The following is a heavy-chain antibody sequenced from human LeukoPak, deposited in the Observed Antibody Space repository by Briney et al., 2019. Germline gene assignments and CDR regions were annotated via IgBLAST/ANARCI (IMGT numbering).Heavy chain of an antibody. Sequence: SETLSLTCVVSGDSVSSTNYYWGWIRQPPGKGLEWIGTTHYSGNTYYNPSLKSRVTISVDTSKNQFSLKLSSVTAADTAVYYCARVDSNYFDYWGQGTLVTVSS. V-gene: IGHV4-39*07. J-gene: IGHJ4*02. CDR3: ARVDSNYFDY. CDR2: THYSGNT. CDR1: GDSVSSTNYY.